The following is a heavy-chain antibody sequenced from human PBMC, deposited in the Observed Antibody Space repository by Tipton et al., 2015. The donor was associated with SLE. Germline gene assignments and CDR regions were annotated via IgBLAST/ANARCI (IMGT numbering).Heavy chain of an antibody. V-gene: IGHV4-4*07. J-gene: IGHJ4*02. CDR3: VRDHYYGSGSYMTRDY. CDR1: GGSISTYY. D-gene: IGHD3-10*01. Sequence: TLSLTCTVSGGSISTYYWSWIRHPAGKGLEWIGRIYTSGSTNYNPSLNSRVTMSIDPSKNQFSLKLSSVTAADTAVYYCVRDHYYGSGSYMTRDYWGLGTLVTVSS. CDR2: IYTSGST.